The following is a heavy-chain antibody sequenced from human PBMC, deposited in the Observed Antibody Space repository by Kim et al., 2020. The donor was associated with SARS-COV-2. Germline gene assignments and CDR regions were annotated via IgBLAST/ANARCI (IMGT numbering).Heavy chain of an antibody. J-gene: IGHJ4*02. CDR2: VDYTGST. V-gene: IGHV4-39*01. D-gene: IGHD6-19*01. Sequence: SETLSLTCTVSGDSISNTAYFWAWIRQPPGKGPEWIGSVDYTGSTWYHSSVKSRATISADTSRNQFSLTLSSVTAADTAVYYCARHTSSGDHVWGQG. CDR3: ARHTSSGDHV. CDR1: GDSISNTAYF.